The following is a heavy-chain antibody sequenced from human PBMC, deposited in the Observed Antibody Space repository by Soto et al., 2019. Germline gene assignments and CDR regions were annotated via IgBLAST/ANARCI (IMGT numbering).Heavy chain of an antibody. V-gene: IGHV3-23*05. D-gene: IGHD5-18*01. CDR3: AKGGYNYGFLFDC. Sequence: PGVSLRLSCAASGFTFSTYAMSWVRQAPGKGIEWVSTIDNSGGITYYADSVKGRFTISRDNSKNTLYLQMNSLRAEDTAVYYCAKGGYNYGFLFDCWGQGTLVTVSS. CDR1: GFTFSTYA. CDR2: IDNSGGIT. J-gene: IGHJ4*02.